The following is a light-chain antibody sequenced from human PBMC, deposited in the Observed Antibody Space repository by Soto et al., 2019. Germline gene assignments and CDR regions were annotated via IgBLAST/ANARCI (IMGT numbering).Light chain of an antibody. V-gene: IGKV3-20*01. CDR3: QQYGSSPRT. J-gene: IGKJ1*01. Sequence: EIVLTQSPATLSLSPGDRATLSCRASQSVTTFLAWYQQKPGQAPRLLIYGASSRATGIPDRFSGSGSGTDFTLTISRLEPEDFAVYYCQQYGSSPRTFGQGTKVDI. CDR1: QSVTTF. CDR2: GAS.